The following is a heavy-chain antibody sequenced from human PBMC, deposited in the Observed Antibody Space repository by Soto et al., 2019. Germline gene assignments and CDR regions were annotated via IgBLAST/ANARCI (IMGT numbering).Heavy chain of an antibody. CDR2: ISAYNGNR. Sequence: ASVKVSCKASGDAFTSYGISWVRQAPGQGLEWMGWISAYNGNRNYAQKLQGRVTMTTDTSTSTVYTELRSLRSDDTAVYYCARASGSSYWFDLWGQGPLVTVSS. CDR1: GDAFTSYG. V-gene: IGHV1-18*01. J-gene: IGHJ5*02. D-gene: IGHD1-26*01. CDR3: ARASGSSYWFDL.